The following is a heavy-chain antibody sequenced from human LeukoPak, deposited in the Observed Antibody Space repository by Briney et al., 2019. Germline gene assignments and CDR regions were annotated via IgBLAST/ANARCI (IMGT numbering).Heavy chain of an antibody. CDR2: TRNRANSYTT. Sequence: GGSLRLSCAASGFTFSSYAMSWVRQAPGKGLEWVGRTRNRANSYTTEYAASVKGRFTISRDDSKNSLYLQMNSLKTEDTAVYYCARATQWLGYNWFDPWGQGTLVTVSS. D-gene: IGHD6-19*01. CDR1: GFTFSSYA. J-gene: IGHJ5*02. V-gene: IGHV3-72*01. CDR3: ARATQWLGYNWFDP.